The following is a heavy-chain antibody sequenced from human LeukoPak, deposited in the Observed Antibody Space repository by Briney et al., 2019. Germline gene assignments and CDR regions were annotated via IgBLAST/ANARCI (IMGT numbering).Heavy chain of an antibody. J-gene: IGHJ4*02. D-gene: IGHD6-19*01. CDR1: GFTFSSYA. CDR2: ISGSGGST. V-gene: IGHV3-23*01. Sequence: GGSLRLSCAASGFTFSSYAMSWVRQAPGKGLEGVSAISGSGGSTYYADSVKGRFTISRDNSKNTLYLQMNSLRAEDTAVYYCAKTGAVAGTGYFDYWGQGTLVTVSS. CDR3: AKTGAVAGTGYFDY.